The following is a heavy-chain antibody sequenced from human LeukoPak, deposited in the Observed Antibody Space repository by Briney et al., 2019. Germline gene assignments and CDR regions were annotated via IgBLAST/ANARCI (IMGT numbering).Heavy chain of an antibody. J-gene: IGHJ4*02. D-gene: IGHD2-2*01. CDR3: ARLVVPPGNRGWYYEH. CDR1: GFTFSNYW. Sequence: GGSLRLACAAYGFTFSNYWMSWVRQGPGEGLEWVANINQGGSEKYYVESVKGRFTISRDNAKNSLDLQMSSLRVEDTAIYYCARLVVPPGNRGWYYEHWGQGTLVTVSS. CDR2: INQGGSEK. V-gene: IGHV3-7*03.